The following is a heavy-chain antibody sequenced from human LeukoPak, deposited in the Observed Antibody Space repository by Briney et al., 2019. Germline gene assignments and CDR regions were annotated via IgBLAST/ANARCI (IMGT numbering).Heavy chain of an antibody. J-gene: IGHJ4*02. CDR1: GGSISSGGYY. CDR3: ARVSMQWLDFDY. CDR2: IYYSGST. D-gene: IGHD6-19*01. V-gene: IGHV4-31*03. Sequence: PSQTLSLTCTVSGGSISSGGYYWSWIRQHPGKGLEWIGYIYYSGSTYYNPSLKSRVTISVDMSKNQFSLKLSSVTAADTAVYYCARVSMQWLDFDYWGQGTLVTVSS.